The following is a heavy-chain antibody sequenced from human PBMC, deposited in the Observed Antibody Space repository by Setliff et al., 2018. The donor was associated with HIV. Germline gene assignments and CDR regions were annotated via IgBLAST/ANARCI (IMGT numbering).Heavy chain of an antibody. CDR1: GYSFTTYD. CDR3: ARMEYDVRGRAPNWFDP. Sequence: ASVKVSCKASGYSFTTYDINRARQAPGQGLEWMGWVDPNTGNAGYEQKFQGRVTMTRDTSISTAYMELSSLTSEDTAVYYCARMEYDVRGRAPNWFDPWGPGTLVTVSS. D-gene: IGHD2-8*01. CDR2: VDPNTGNA. J-gene: IGHJ5*02. V-gene: IGHV1-8*01.